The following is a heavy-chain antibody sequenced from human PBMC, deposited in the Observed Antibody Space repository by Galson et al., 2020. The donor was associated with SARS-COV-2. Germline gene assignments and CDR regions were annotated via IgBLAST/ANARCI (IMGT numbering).Heavy chain of an antibody. CDR3: ARPGLSYSSGFFDY. CDR1: GGSISTSTSY. V-gene: IGHV4-39*01. Sequence: SETLSLTCTVSGGSISTSTSYWGWIRQPPGKGLEWIGTIFYRGGTYYNPSLNGRLTISIDTSKNQFSLKVNSVTAADTAVYYCARPGLSYSSGFFDYWGQGILVTVSS. CDR2: IFYRGGT. J-gene: IGHJ4*02. D-gene: IGHD6-19*01.